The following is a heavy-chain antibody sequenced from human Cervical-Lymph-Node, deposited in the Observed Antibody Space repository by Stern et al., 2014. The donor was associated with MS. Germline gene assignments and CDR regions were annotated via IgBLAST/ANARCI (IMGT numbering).Heavy chain of an antibody. Sequence: VQLVESGAEAKAPGASMEVSCRASGYIFTDYSLHWVRPAPGQGLEWLGWINPNSGGTTYAQNFQGRVTMTRDTSISTAYMELRWLGYADTAVYYCARGSGTAYDLRGDYWGQGTLVTVSS. V-gene: IGHV1-2*02. D-gene: IGHD3-3*01. J-gene: IGHJ4*01. CDR2: INPNSGGT. CDR3: ARGSGTAYDLRGDY. CDR1: GYIFTDYS.